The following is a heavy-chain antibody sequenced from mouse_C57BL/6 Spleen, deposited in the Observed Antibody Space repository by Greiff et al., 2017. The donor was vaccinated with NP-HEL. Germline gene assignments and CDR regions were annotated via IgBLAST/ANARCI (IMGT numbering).Heavy chain of an antibody. Sequence: VQLQQSGPELVKPGASVKISCKASGYTFTDYYMNWVKQSHGKSLEWMGDINPNNGGTSYNQKFKGKATLTVDKSSSTAYMELRSLTSEDSAVYYCARGAYDSEAWFAYWGQGTLVTVSA. CDR1: GYTFTDYY. D-gene: IGHD2-4*01. V-gene: IGHV1-26*01. CDR2: INPNNGGT. J-gene: IGHJ3*01. CDR3: ARGAYDSEAWFAY.